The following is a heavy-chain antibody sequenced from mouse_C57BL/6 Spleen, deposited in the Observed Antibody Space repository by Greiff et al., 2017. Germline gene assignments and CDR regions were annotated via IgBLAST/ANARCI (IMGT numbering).Heavy chain of an antibody. D-gene: IGHD1-1*01. CDR1: GYTFTSYW. J-gene: IGHJ3*01. CDR3: ASITTVVAPFAY. V-gene: IGHV1-74*01. Sequence: QVQLQPPGAELVKPGASVKVSCKASGYTFTSYWMHWVKQRPGQGLEWIGRIHPSDSDTNYNQKFKGKATLTVDKSSSTAYMQLSSLTSEDSAVYYCASITTVVAPFAYWGQGTLVTVSA. CDR2: IHPSDSDT.